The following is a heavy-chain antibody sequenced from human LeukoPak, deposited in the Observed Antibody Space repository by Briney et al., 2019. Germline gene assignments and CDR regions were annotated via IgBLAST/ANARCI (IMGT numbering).Heavy chain of an antibody. Sequence: PGGSLRLSCAASGFTFSSYSMNWVRQAPGKGLEWVSSISSSYIYYADSVKGRFTISRDNAKNSLYLQMNSLRAEDTAVYYCASVGGVQGWINWFDPWGQGTLVTVSS. CDR1: GFTFSSYS. J-gene: IGHJ5*02. CDR2: ISSSYI. V-gene: IGHV3-21*01. D-gene: IGHD3-10*01. CDR3: ASVGGVQGWINWFDP.